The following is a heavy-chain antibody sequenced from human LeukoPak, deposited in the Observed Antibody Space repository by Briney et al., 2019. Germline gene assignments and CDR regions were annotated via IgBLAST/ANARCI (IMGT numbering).Heavy chain of an antibody. Sequence: GASVKVSCKTSGFYFIGYYMHWVRQAPGQGLDWMGWINLQSGGTKYAQKFQDRVTMTSDTSISTAYMELSRLRSDDTAVYYCARDVPGDFWSGYYTFFDYWGQGTLVTVSS. CDR1: GFYFIGYY. CDR3: ARDVPGDFWSGYYTFFDY. D-gene: IGHD3-3*01. CDR2: INLQSGGT. V-gene: IGHV1-2*02. J-gene: IGHJ4*02.